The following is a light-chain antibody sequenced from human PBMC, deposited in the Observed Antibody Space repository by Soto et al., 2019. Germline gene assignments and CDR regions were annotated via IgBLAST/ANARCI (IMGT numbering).Light chain of an antibody. J-gene: IGKJ5*01. Sequence: IQMTQSPSSLSASVGDRVTLTCRSSQNVASYLNWYQQKQGQAPKLLIYGASSLQSGVPSRFSGSGSGTDFTLTISSLEPEDFAVYYCQQRSNWPLVTFGQGTRLEIK. CDR3: QQRSNWPLVT. CDR1: QNVASY. CDR2: GAS. V-gene: IGKV1-39*01.